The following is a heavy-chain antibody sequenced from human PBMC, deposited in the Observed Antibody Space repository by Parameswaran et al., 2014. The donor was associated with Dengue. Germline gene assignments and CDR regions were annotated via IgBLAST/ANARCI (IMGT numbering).Heavy chain of an antibody. CDR1: GFTFSRSD. CDR2: IGTIDNT. J-gene: IGHJ3*01. V-gene: IGHV3-13*01. D-gene: IGHD6-25*01. CDR3: ARAMYSNGHDAFDL. Sequence: ESLKISCAASGFTFSRSDIHWVRHVIGKGLEWVSAIGTIDNTFYRDSVKGRFTVSREDAKNSLYLQMNSLRVEDTAMYYCARAMYSNGHDAFDLWGQGTMVTVSS.